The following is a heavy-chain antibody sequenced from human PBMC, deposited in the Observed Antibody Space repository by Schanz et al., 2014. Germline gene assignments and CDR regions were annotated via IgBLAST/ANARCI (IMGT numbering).Heavy chain of an antibody. Sequence: QVQLVQSGAEVRKPGASVKVSCKASGYTFINSDINWVRQAPGQGLEWMGRIIPVLAIADYAQKFQGRVTITADKSTFTAYMDVSSLRSEDTAVYYCASSGAGYSSSWDFDYWGQGTLVTVSS. CDR3: ASSGAGYSSSWDFDY. D-gene: IGHD6-13*01. CDR2: IIPVLAIA. J-gene: IGHJ4*02. V-gene: IGHV1-69*04. CDR1: GYTFINSD.